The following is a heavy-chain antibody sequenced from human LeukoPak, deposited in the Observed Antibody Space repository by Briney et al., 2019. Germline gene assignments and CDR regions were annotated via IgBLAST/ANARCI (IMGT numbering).Heavy chain of an antibody. Sequence: APVKVSCKASGYTVTGYYMHWVRQAPGQGLEWMGWINPNSGVTNYAQKFQGRVTMTRDTSITTAYMEPSRLRSDDTAVYYCARDTAFDYWGQGTLVTVPS. D-gene: IGHD5-18*01. CDR3: ARDTAFDY. J-gene: IGHJ4*02. V-gene: IGHV1-2*02. CDR2: INPNSGVT. CDR1: GYTVTGYY.